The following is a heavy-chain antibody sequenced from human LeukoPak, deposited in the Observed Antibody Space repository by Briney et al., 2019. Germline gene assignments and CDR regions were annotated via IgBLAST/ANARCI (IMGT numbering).Heavy chain of an antibody. D-gene: IGHD2-2*01. Sequence: SETLSLTCAVYGGSFSDYYWSWIRQSPGKGLEWIGEINHSGSTNYSPSLKGRVTISVDTSKNQFSLKLNSVTAADTAVYYCASCSSTSWYAGDWFDPWGQGTLVTVSS. CDR1: GGSFSDYY. V-gene: IGHV4-34*01. J-gene: IGHJ5*02. CDR3: ASCSSTSWYAGDWFDP. CDR2: INHSGST.